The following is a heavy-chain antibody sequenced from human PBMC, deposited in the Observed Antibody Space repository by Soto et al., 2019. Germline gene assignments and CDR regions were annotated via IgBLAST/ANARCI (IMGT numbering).Heavy chain of an antibody. CDR1: GYTFTSYD. Sequence: GASVKVSCKASGYTFTSYDINWVRQATGRGLEWMGWMNPNSGNTGYAQKFQGRVTMTRNTSISTAYMELSSLRSEDTAVYYCARGLGQSITIFGVVPSYNWFDPWGQGTLVTVSS. CDR2: MNPNSGNT. V-gene: IGHV1-8*01. J-gene: IGHJ5*02. D-gene: IGHD3-3*01. CDR3: ARGLGQSITIFGVVPSYNWFDP.